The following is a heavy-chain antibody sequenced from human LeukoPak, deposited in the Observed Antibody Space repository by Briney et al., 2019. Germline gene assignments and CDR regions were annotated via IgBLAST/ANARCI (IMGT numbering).Heavy chain of an antibody. D-gene: IGHD3-9*01. CDR2: INPNSGGT. CDR1: GYTFTGYY. J-gene: IGHJ5*02. Sequence: ASVKVSCKASGYTFTGYYMHWVRQAPGQGLEWMGWINPNSGGTNYAQKFQGRVTMTRDMSTSTVYMELSSLRSEDTAVYYCARKGPVDFDPWGQGTLVTVSS. CDR3: ARKGPVDFDP. V-gene: IGHV1-2*02.